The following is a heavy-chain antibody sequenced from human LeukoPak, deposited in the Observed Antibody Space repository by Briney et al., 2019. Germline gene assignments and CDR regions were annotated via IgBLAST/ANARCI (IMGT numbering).Heavy chain of an antibody. CDR3: ARVFFGEELGGYYYYYYMDV. CDR2: ISSSSSYI. J-gene: IGHJ6*03. V-gene: IGHV3-21*01. Sequence: PGGSLRLSCAASGFTFSSYSMNWVRQAPGKGLEWVSSISSSSSYIYYADSVKGGFTISRDNAKNSLYLQMNSLRAEDTAVYYCARVFFGEELGGYYYYYYMDVWGKGTTVTVSS. D-gene: IGHD7-27*01. CDR1: GFTFSSYS.